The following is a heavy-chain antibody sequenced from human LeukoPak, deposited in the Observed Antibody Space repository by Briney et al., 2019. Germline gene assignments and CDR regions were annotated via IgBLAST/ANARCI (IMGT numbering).Heavy chain of an antibody. J-gene: IGHJ4*02. V-gene: IGHV3-23*01. CDR1: EFTFSSYA. D-gene: IGHD6-13*01. Sequence: GASLRLSRASAEFTFSSYASSLVRKAPGKVLEMVSAITGSGGSTYYADSVKGRFTISRDNSKNTLYLQMNSLRAEDTAVYYCAKAARSSSWYFDYWGQGTLVTVSS. CDR3: AKAARSSSWYFDY. CDR2: ITGSGGST.